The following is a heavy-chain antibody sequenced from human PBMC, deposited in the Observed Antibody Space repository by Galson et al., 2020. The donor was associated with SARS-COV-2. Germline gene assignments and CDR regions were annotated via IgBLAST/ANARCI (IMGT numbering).Heavy chain of an antibody. Sequence: ASVKVSCKTSGYTFTTYYIHWVRQAPGKGLEWMGWIDPKSGGTNYAQKFQGRVTMTRDTSSSTAYMELSRLTSDDTAVYYCAMGGARYIGMAVAGLVSGYWGQGSLVTVSS. J-gene: IGHJ4*02. V-gene: IGHV1-2*02. CDR3: AMGGARYIGMAVAGLVSGY. D-gene: IGHD6-19*01. CDR2: IDPKSGGT. CDR1: GYTFTTYY.